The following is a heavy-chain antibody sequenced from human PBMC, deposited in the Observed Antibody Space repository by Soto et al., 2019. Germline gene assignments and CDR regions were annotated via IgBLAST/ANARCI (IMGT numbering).Heavy chain of an antibody. CDR2: IGVYNGKT. V-gene: IGHV1-18*04. D-gene: IGHD2-2*02. Sequence: QEQLVQSGGEVKKPGASVRVSCKASGYTFTKYGITWVRQAPGQGLEWMGWIGVYNGKTNYARKLQCRVIMTAATSAITAYTELRSLRSDDTAVYYCSRARYCTSPSCYNHYYYGMDIWGQGTTVSVSS. CDR3: SRARYCTSPSCYNHYYYGMDI. CDR1: GYTFTKYG. J-gene: IGHJ6*02.